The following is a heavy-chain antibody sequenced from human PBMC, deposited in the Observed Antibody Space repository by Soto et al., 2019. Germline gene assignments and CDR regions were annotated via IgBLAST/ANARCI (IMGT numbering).Heavy chain of an antibody. Sequence: QVQLVESGGGVVQPGRSLRLSCAASGFTFSSYAMHWVRQAPGKGLEWVAVISYDGSNKYYADSVKGRFTISRDNSKNTLYLQMNSLRAEDTAVYYCAREVGQMYCSSTSCYRGAYGMDVWGQGTTVTVSS. V-gene: IGHV3-30-3*01. D-gene: IGHD2-2*01. CDR2: ISYDGSNK. J-gene: IGHJ6*02. CDR1: GFTFSSYA. CDR3: AREVGQMYCSSTSCYRGAYGMDV.